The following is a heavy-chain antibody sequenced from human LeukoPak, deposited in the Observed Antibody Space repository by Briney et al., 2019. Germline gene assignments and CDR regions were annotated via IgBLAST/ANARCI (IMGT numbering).Heavy chain of an antibody. CDR2: ISSSSYI. J-gene: IGHJ3*02. Sequence: GGSLRLSCAASGFTFSSYSMNWVRQAPGKGLEWVSSISSSSYIYYADSVKGRFTISRDNAKNSLYLQMNSLRAEDTAVYYCARVKVDTAMVSHQANAFDIWGQGTMVTVSS. V-gene: IGHV3-21*01. CDR3: ARVKVDTAMVSHQANAFDI. D-gene: IGHD5-18*01. CDR1: GFTFSSYS.